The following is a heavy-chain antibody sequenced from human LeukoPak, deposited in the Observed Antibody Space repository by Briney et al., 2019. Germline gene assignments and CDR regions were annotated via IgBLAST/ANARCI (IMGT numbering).Heavy chain of an antibody. D-gene: IGHD6-19*01. CDR2: ISGSGGST. Sequence: PGGSLRLSCAASGFTFNSYALTWVRQAPGKGLEWVSAISGSGGSTYYADSVKGRFTISRDNSKNTLYLQMNSLRAEDTAVYYCAKVRYSSGWYKGDFDYWGQGTLVTVSS. CDR1: GFTFNSYA. V-gene: IGHV3-23*01. J-gene: IGHJ4*02. CDR3: AKVRYSSGWYKGDFDY.